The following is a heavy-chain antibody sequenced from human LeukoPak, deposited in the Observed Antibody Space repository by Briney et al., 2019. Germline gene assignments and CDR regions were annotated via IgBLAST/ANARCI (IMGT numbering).Heavy chain of an antibody. Sequence: GGSLRLSCAASGFTFSSYGMSWVRQAPGKGLEWVSAISGSGGSTYYADSVKGRFTISRDNSKNTLYLQMNSLRAEGTAVYYCAKHDSSGYYPLSLDYWGQGTLVTVSS. J-gene: IGHJ4*02. V-gene: IGHV3-23*01. CDR1: GFTFSSYG. CDR3: AKHDSSGYYPLSLDY. CDR2: ISGSGGST. D-gene: IGHD3-22*01.